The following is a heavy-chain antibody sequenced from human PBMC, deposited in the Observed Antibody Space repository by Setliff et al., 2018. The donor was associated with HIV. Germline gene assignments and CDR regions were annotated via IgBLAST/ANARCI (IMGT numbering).Heavy chain of an antibody. CDR2: IYYTGNT. Sequence: PSETLSLTCTVSGGSVGSSSYYWAWIRQPPGKGLEWIGSIYYTGNTKYKPSLESRVTFSIDTSENQFSLRLASVTAADTAIYYCARDDSIVLVPAIMRGDGFDFWGQGRMVTVSS. CDR3: ARDDSIVLVPAIMRGDGFDF. D-gene: IGHD2-2*01. V-gene: IGHV4-39*07. J-gene: IGHJ3*01. CDR1: GGSVGSSSYY.